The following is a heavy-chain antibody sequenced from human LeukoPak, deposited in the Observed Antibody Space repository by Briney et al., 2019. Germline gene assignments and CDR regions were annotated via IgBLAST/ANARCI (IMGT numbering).Heavy chain of an antibody. CDR3: ARRHSSSWWFDP. CDR1: GLTIDDYG. D-gene: IGHD6-13*01. V-gene: IGHV3-20*01. CDR2: INWNGGST. Sequence: PGGSLRLSCAASGLTIDDYGMSWVRQAPGKGLEWVSGINWNGGSTGYADSVKGRFTISRDNAKNSLYLQMNSLRAEDTALYHCARRHSSSWWFDPWGQGTLVTVSS. J-gene: IGHJ5*02.